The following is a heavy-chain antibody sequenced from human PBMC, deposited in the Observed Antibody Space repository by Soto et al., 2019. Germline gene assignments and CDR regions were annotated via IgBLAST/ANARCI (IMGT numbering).Heavy chain of an antibody. V-gene: IGHV3-23*01. Sequence: GGSLRLSCAASGFTFSSYAMSGVRQAPGKGLEWVSAISGSGGSTYYADSVKGRFTISRDNSKNTLYLQMNSLRAEDTAVYYCAKGAYYDYIWGSYPHYYYYMDVWGKGTTVTVSS. J-gene: IGHJ6*03. CDR3: AKGAYYDYIWGSYPHYYYYMDV. D-gene: IGHD3-16*02. CDR2: ISGSGGST. CDR1: GFTFSSYA.